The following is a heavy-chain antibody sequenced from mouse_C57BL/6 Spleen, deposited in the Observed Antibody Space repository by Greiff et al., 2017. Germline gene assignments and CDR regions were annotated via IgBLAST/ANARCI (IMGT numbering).Heavy chain of an antibody. CDR3: SRGGPDCYYEGFDY. J-gene: IGHJ2*01. Sequence: EVKLVESGGGLVKPGGSLKLSCAASGFTFSSYAMSWVRQTPEKRLEWVATISDGGSYTYYPDNVKGRFPISRDNAKNNLYLQMSHLKSEDTAMYYFSRGGPDCYYEGFDYWGQGTTLTVSS. CDR1: GFTFSSYA. D-gene: IGHD2-3*01. V-gene: IGHV5-4*03. CDR2: ISDGGSYT.